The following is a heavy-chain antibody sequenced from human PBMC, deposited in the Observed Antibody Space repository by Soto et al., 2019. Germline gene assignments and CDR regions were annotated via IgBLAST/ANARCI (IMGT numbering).Heavy chain of an antibody. CDR1: GYSFTDYH. J-gene: IGHJ6*02. CDR2: INPKSGGT. D-gene: IGHD2-8*01. CDR3: ARGHSTDCSNGVCSFFYNHEMDV. Sequence: ASVKVSCKASGYSFTDYHIHWVRQAPGQGLEWLGRINPKSGGTSTAQKFQGWVTMTRDRSISTVYMELTRLRSDDTAVYFCARGHSTDCSNGVCSFFYNHEMDVWDQGTTVTVSS. V-gene: IGHV1-2*04.